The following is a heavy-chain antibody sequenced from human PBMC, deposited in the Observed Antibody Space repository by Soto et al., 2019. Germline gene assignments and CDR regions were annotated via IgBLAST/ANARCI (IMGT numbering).Heavy chain of an antibody. CDR3: ARGTNYDFWSGYYTYYYYYYMDV. V-gene: IGHV4-59*01. CDR2: IYYSGST. Sequence: TLSLTCTVSGGSISSYYWGWIRQPPGKGLEWIGYIYYSGSTNYNPSLKSRVTISVDTSKNQFSLKLSSVTAADTAVYYCARGTNYDFWSGYYTYYYYYYMDVWGKGTTVTVSS. CDR1: GGSISSYY. J-gene: IGHJ6*03. D-gene: IGHD3-3*01.